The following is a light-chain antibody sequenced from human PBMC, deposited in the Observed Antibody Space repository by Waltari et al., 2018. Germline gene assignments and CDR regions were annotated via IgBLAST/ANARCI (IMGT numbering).Light chain of an antibody. Sequence: NFMLTQSHSVSESPGKTVTISCTRSSGSIASHFVQWYQQRPGSAPTTVIYEDNQRPAGVPDRFSGFIYSSSSSAALTSSGLKTEDEADYYCQSYDNINQGVFGGGTKLTVL. CDR2: EDN. V-gene: IGLV6-57*04. CDR1: SGSIASHF. J-gene: IGLJ3*02. CDR3: QSYDNINQGV.